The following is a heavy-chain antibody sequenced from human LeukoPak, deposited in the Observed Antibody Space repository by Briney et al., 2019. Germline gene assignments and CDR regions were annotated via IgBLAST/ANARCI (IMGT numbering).Heavy chain of an antibody. Sequence: SETLFLTCTVSGGSISSYYWSWIRQPPGKGLEWIGYIYYSVSTNYNPSLKSRVTISVDTSKNQFSLKLSSVTAADTAVYYCARDIGGSYDYWGQGTLLTVSS. J-gene: IGHJ4*02. D-gene: IGHD1-26*01. CDR2: IYYSVST. CDR1: GGSISSYY. CDR3: ARDIGGSYDY. V-gene: IGHV4-59*01.